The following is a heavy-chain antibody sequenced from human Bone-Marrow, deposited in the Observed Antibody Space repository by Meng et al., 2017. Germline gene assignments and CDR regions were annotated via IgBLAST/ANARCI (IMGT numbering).Heavy chain of an antibody. D-gene: IGHD2-15*01. J-gene: IGHJ4*02. V-gene: IGHV4-34*01. CDR3: ARGLTSGPSAGDY. CDR2: INHSGST. CDR1: GGSFSGYY. Sequence: SETLSLTCAVYGGSFSGYYWSWIRQLPGKGLEWIGEINHSGSTNYNPSLKSRVTISVDTSKNQFSLKLSSVTAADTAVYYCARGLTSGPSAGDYWGQGTLVTVSS.